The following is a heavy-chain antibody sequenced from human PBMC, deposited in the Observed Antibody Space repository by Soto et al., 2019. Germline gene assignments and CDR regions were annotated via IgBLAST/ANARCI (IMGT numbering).Heavy chain of an antibody. J-gene: IGHJ4*02. Sequence: QVQLVQSGAEVKKPGASVKVSCKASGYTFTSYVLSWVRQAPGQGLEWRGWISAYNGNTKYAQKLQGRVTMTTDTSTSTAYWELRSLRSDDRAVYYCARALTPSAHWGQGTLVTVSS. CDR2: ISAYNGNT. V-gene: IGHV1-18*01. CDR1: GYTFTSYV. CDR3: ARALTPSAH. D-gene: IGHD3-9*01.